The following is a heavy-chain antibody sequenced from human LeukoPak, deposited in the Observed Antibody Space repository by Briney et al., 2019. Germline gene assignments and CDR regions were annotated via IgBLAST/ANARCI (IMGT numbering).Heavy chain of an antibody. J-gene: IGHJ4*02. D-gene: IGHD3-10*01. CDR1: GFTVSSNY. CDR3: AREAVLNYYGSGSYLAY. CDR2: IYSGGST. Sequence: GGSLRLSCAASGFTVSSNYMSWVRQAPRKGLEGVSVIYSGGSTNYADSVKGRFTISRDNSKNTLYLQINSLRAEDTAVYYCAREAVLNYYGSGSYLAYWGQGTLVTVSS. V-gene: IGHV3-66*01.